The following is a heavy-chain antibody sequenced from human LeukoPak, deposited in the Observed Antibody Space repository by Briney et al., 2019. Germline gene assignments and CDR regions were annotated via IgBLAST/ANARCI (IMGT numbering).Heavy chain of an antibody. J-gene: IGHJ4*02. D-gene: IGHD3-22*01. CDR2: INPSGGST. CDR1: GYTFTGYY. V-gene: IGHV1-46*01. Sequence: GASVKVSCKASGYTFTGYYMHWVRQAPGQGLEWMGIINPSGGSTSYAQKFQGRVTMTRDMSTSTVYMELSSLRSEDTAVYYCARDQYYYDSSGYYNLDYWGQGTLVTVSS. CDR3: ARDQYYYDSSGYYNLDY.